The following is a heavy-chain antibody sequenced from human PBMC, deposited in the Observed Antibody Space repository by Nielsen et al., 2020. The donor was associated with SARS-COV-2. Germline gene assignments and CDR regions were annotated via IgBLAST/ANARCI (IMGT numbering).Heavy chain of an antibody. CDR2: INSDGSST. CDR3: VRGLQVPNGLAHR. Sequence: GGSLRLSCAASGFTVSSNYMSWVRQAPGKGLVWVSRINSDGSSTSYADSVKGRFTISRDNAKNTLYLQMNSLRAEDTAAYYCVRGLQVPNGLAHRWGQGTLVTVSS. J-gene: IGHJ4*02. V-gene: IGHV3-74*01. D-gene: IGHD3-16*01. CDR1: GFTVSSNY.